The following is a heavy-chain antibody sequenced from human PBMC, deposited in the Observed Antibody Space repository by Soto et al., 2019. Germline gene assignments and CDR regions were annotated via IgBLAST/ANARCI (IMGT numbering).Heavy chain of an antibody. CDR1: GFTFSSYA. D-gene: IGHD1-1*01. J-gene: IGHJ4*02. CDR2: ISSGGGTT. Sequence: QAGGSLRLSCAASGFTFSSYAMSWVRQAPGEGLEWVSGISSGGGTTYYADSVKGRFTISRDNSKNTLYLLMNSLRAEDTAVYYCAKAPSTAITSTRYFDYWGQGTLVTVSS. V-gene: IGHV3-23*01. CDR3: AKAPSTAITSTRYFDY.